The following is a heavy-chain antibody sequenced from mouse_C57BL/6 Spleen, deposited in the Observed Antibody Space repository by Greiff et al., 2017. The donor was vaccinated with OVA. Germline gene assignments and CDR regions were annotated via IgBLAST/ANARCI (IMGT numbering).Heavy chain of an antibody. J-gene: IGHJ3*01. Sequence: EVQLQQSGAELVRPGASVKLSCTASGFNIKDDYMHWVKQRPEPGLEWIGWIDPENGDNEYASKFKGKATIPADTSSNTAYLQLSSLTSEVTAVYYCTTGYGNYVAYWGQGTLVTVSA. CDR2: IDPENGDN. CDR3: TTGYGNYVAY. V-gene: IGHV14-4*01. CDR1: GFNIKDDY. D-gene: IGHD2-10*02.